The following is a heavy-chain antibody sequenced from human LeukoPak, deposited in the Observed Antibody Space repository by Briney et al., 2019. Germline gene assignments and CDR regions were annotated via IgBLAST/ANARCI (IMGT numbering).Heavy chain of an antibody. CDR1: GGSISSYY. CDR2: IYYSGST. J-gene: IGHJ5*02. D-gene: IGHD6-13*01. V-gene: IGHV4-59*01. Sequence: PSETLSLTCTVSGGSISSYYWSWIRQPPGKGLEWIGYIYYSGSTNYNPSLKSRVTISVDTSKNQFSLKLSSVTAADTAVYYCAREVGGEQQPWFDPWGRGTLVTVSS. CDR3: AREVGGEQQPWFDP.